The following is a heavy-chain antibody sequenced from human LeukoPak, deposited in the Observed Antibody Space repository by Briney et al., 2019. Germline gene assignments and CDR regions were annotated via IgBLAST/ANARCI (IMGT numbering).Heavy chain of an antibody. CDR2: INHSGST. V-gene: IGHV4-34*01. Sequence: SETLSLTCAVYGGSFSGYYWSWIRQPPGKGLEWIGEINHSGSTNYNPSLKSRVTISVDTSKNQFSLKLSSVTAADTAVYYCARFWSGYYPYFDYWGQGTLVTVSS. CDR3: ARFWSGYYPYFDY. CDR1: GGSFSGYY. D-gene: IGHD3-3*01. J-gene: IGHJ4*02.